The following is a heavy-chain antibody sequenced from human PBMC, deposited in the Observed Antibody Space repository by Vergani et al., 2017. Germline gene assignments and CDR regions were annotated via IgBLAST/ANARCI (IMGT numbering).Heavy chain of an antibody. Sequence: EVQLVESGGVVVQPGGSLRLSCAASGFTFDDYTMHWVRQAPGKGLEWVSLISWDGGSTYYADSVKGRCTISRDHSKNSLYLQMNSLRTADTALYYCAKDWFRSSWDWYFDLWGRGTLVTVSS. CDR3: AKDWFRSSWDWYFDL. J-gene: IGHJ2*01. V-gene: IGHV3-43*01. CDR1: GFTFDDYT. CDR2: ISWDGGST. D-gene: IGHD6-13*01.